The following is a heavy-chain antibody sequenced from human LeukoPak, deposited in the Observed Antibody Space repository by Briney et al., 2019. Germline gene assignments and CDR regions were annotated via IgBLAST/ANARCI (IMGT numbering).Heavy chain of an antibody. CDR2: IYTSGST. CDR3: ARENSGSYREFDY. CDR1: GGSISSYY. Sequence: SETLFLTCTVSGGSISSYYWSWIRQPAGKGLEWIGRIYTSGSTNYNASLKSRVSMSVDTSKNQFSLKLSSVTAADTAVFYCARENSGSYREFDYWGQGTLVTVSS. V-gene: IGHV4-4*07. D-gene: IGHD1-26*01. J-gene: IGHJ4*02.